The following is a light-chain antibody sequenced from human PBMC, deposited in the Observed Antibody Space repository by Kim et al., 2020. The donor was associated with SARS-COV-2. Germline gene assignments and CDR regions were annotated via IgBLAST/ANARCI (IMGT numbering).Light chain of an antibody. Sequence: PAFIPIRASQGRVHSEGSIYLNWFHQVPGQSPPRLIYKVSNPDPGVPDRFSCSWSCTDFTPQISRVEAEGVGVYYCIQGTHSPITFGPGTKVDIK. V-gene: IGKV2-30*02. J-gene: IGKJ3*01. CDR2: KVS. CDR1: QGRVHSEGSIY. CDR3: IQGTHSPIT.